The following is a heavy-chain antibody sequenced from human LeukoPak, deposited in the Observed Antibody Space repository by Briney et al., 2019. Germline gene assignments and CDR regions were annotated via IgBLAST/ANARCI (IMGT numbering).Heavy chain of an antibody. D-gene: IGHD7-27*01. CDR1: GGSISSGSYS. Sequence: SETLSLTCAVSGGSISSGSYSWSWIRQPPGKGLEWIGYIYPRGSTYYNPSLKSRVILSLDKSANQFSLNLSSVTAADTAVYYCARFSPRAMGNYLDFWGQGTLVTVTS. CDR2: IYPRGST. CDR3: ARFSPRAMGNYLDF. V-gene: IGHV4-30-2*01. J-gene: IGHJ4*02.